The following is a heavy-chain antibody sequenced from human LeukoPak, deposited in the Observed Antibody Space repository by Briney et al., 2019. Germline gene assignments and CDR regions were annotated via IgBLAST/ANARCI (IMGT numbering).Heavy chain of an antibody. CDR1: GGSVSSNIYY. J-gene: IGHJ4*02. Sequence: SETLSLTCTVSGGSVSSNIYYWNWIRQPRGKGLEWIGYIYYSGSTNYNPSLKSRVTISVDTSKNQFSLKLTSLTAADTAVYNCTREDSSGYLGYWGQGTLVTVSS. D-gene: IGHD3-22*01. CDR3: TREDSSGYLGY. V-gene: IGHV4-61*01. CDR2: IYYSGST.